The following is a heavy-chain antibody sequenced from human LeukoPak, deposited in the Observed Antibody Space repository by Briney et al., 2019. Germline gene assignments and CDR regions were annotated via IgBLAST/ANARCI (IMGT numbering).Heavy chain of an antibody. CDR2: ISGSGGST. J-gene: IGHJ4*02. CDR3: AKDLWQYYFDY. D-gene: IGHD3-16*01. CDR1: GFTMSNNA. V-gene: IGHV3-23*01. Sequence: PGGSLRLSCAASGFTMSNNAMSWVRQAPGKGLEWVSAISGSGGSTYYADSVKGRFTISGDNSKNTLYLQMNSLRAEDTAVYYCAKDLWQYYFDYWGQGTLVTVSS.